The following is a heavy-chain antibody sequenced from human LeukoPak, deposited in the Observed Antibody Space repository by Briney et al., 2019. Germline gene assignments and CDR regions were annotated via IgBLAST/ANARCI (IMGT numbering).Heavy chain of an antibody. Sequence: ASVKVSCKASGGTFSSYAISWVRLAPGQGLEWMGGIIPIFGTANYAQKFQGRVTITADESTSTAYMELSSLRSEDTAVYYCARVLFLGYCSSTSCYSAFDIWGQGTMVTVSS. V-gene: IGHV1-69*13. J-gene: IGHJ3*02. CDR1: GGTFSSYA. D-gene: IGHD2-2*02. CDR3: ARVLFLGYCSSTSCYSAFDI. CDR2: IIPIFGTA.